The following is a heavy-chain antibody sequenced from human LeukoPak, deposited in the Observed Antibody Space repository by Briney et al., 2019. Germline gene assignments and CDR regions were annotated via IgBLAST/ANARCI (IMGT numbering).Heavy chain of an antibody. CDR2: IKQEGSAR. J-gene: IGHJ4*02. V-gene: IGHV3-7*01. D-gene: IGHD1-26*01. CDR1: GFSFSSYW. CDR3: ARDGGGATTSFDY. Sequence: GGSLRLSCVASGFSFSSYWMSWVRQTPGKGLEWVANIKQEGSARYYVDSVTGRFTISRDNAKNSLYLQMNSLRAEDTAVYYCARDGGGATTSFDYWGQGTLVTVSS.